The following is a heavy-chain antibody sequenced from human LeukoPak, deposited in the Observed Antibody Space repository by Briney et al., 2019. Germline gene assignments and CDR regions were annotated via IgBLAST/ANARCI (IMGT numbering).Heavy chain of an antibody. Sequence: ASVKVSCKASGHTFTSYYMHWVRQAPGQGLAWMGIINTSGGSTTYAQKFQGRVSMTRETSTSTVYLEVSSLRSEDTAVYYCARSQGGNTLWFDPWGQGTLVTVSS. V-gene: IGHV1-46*01. J-gene: IGHJ5*02. CDR2: INTSGGST. CDR1: GHTFTSYY. D-gene: IGHD4-23*01. CDR3: ARSQGGNTLWFDP.